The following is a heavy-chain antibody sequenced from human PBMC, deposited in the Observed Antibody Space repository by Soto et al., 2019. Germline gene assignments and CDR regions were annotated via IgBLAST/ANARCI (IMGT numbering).Heavy chain of an antibody. CDR3: ARRIGDYWYFDL. D-gene: IGHD4-17*01. CDR1: GGSISSSSYY. CDR2: IYYSGST. J-gene: IGHJ2*01. Sequence: PLEILSLTCTVSGGSISSSSYYWGWIRQPPGKGLEWIGSIYYSGSTYYNPSLKSRVTISVDTSKNQFSLKLSSVTAADTAVYYCARRIGDYWYFDLWGRGTLVTVSS. V-gene: IGHV4-39*01.